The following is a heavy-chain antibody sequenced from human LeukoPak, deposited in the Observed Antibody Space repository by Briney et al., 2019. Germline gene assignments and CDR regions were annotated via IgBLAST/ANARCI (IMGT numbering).Heavy chain of an antibody. Sequence: PSETLSLTCTVSGGSISSYYWSWIRQPPGKGLEWIGYIYYSGSTNYNPSLKSRVAMSIDKSKNQFSLNVNSVTAADTAVYYCARAGQGYCTSTSCYLSLDYWGQGTLVTVSS. CDR1: GGSISSYY. D-gene: IGHD2-2*01. J-gene: IGHJ4*02. CDR3: ARAGQGYCTSTSCYLSLDY. CDR2: IYYSGST. V-gene: IGHV4-59*12.